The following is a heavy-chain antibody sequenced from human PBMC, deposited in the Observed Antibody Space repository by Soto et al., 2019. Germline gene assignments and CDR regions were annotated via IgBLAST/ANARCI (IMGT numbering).Heavy chain of an antibody. V-gene: IGHV4-59*08. CDR2: IYYSGST. CDR3: ARSALLRYFDWLPYFDY. Sequence: SSETLSLTCTVSGGSISSYYWSWIRQPPGKGLEWIGYIYYSGSTNYNPSLKSRVTISVDTSKNQFSLKLSSVTAADTAVYYCARSALLRYFDWLPYFDYWGQGTLVTVSS. CDR1: GGSISSYY. J-gene: IGHJ4*02. D-gene: IGHD3-9*01.